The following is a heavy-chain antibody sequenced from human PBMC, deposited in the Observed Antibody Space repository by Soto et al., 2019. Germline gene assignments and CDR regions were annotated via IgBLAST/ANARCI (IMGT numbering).Heavy chain of an antibody. CDR3: ATWTWLVPFDY. D-gene: IGHD6-19*01. V-gene: IGHV1-3*01. CDR2: INAGNGYT. Sequence: QVQLVQSGAEVKKPGASVKVSCKASGYTFTSYAMDWVRQAPGQRLEWMGWINAGNGYTKYSQKFQGRVTITRDTSASTAYMELSSLRSEDTAVYYCATWTWLVPFDYWGQGTLVTVSS. J-gene: IGHJ4*02. CDR1: GYTFTSYA.